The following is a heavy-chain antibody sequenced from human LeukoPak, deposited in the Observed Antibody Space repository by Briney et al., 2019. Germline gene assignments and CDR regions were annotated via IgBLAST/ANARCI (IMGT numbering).Heavy chain of an antibody. V-gene: IGHV3-30*04. CDR2: ITYDGSQR. J-gene: IGHJ4*02. Sequence: GGSLTDSCTASGFTFNSYAMHWVRQAPGRGLEWVAVITYDGSQRFYAESLKGRFTISRDNSKSTLYLQMHSLRVEDTAVYYCAGGGSENQISGVDYWGQGTLVPVSS. CDR3: AGGGSENQISGVDY. CDR1: GFTFNSYA. D-gene: IGHD1-14*01.